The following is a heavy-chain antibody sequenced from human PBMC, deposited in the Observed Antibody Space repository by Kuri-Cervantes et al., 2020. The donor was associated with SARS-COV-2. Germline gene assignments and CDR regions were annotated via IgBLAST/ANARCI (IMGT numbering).Heavy chain of an antibody. V-gene: IGHV3-30-3*01. Sequence: GESLKISCAASGFTFASYAMHWVRQAPGKGLEWVAVISYDGSNKYYADSVKGRFTISRDNSKNTLYLQMNSLRAEDTAVYYCARPTRGLLSWFDYWGQGTLVTVSS. CDR2: ISYDGSNK. D-gene: IGHD2-2*01. J-gene: IGHJ4*02. CDR1: GFTFASYA. CDR3: ARPTRGLLSWFDY.